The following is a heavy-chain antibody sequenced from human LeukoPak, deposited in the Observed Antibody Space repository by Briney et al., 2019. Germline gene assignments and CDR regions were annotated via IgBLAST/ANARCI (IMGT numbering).Heavy chain of an antibody. D-gene: IGHD1-26*01. V-gene: IGHV4-30-2*01. Sequence: SETLSLTCAVSGGSIISGTYSWSWIRQPPGKGLEWIGYICHSGSTYYNPSLKSRVTISVDESKNQFSLKLSSVTAADTAVYYCVRRTSGSYSDYWGQGTLVTVSS. CDR1: GGSIISGTYS. J-gene: IGHJ4*02. CDR2: ICHSGST. CDR3: VRRTSGSYSDY.